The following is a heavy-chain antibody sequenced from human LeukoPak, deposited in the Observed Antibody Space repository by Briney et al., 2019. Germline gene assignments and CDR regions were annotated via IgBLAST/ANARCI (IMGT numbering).Heavy chain of an antibody. CDR1: GLTFSSYG. J-gene: IGHJ4*02. D-gene: IGHD4-17*01. Sequence: PGGSLRLSCAASGLTFSSYGMHWVRQAPGKGLEWVAFIRYDGSNKYYADSVKGRFTISRDNSKNTLYLQMNSLRAEDTAVYSCAKPSDDYGDYVIDYWGQGTLVTVSS. CDR3: AKPSDDYGDYVIDY. CDR2: IRYDGSNK. V-gene: IGHV3-30*02.